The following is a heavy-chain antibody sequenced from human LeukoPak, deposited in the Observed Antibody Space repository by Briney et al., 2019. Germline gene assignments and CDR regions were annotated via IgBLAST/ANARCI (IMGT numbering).Heavy chain of an antibody. CDR1: GGSISSYY. D-gene: IGHD6-13*01. V-gene: IGHV4-59*01. Sequence: SETLSLTCTVSGGSISSYYWSWIRQPPGKGLEWIGYIYYSGSTNYNPSLKSRVTISVDTSKNQFSLKLSSVTAADTAVYYCARSGAIAAADYWGQRTLVTVSS. CDR2: IYYSGST. J-gene: IGHJ4*02. CDR3: ARSGAIAAADY.